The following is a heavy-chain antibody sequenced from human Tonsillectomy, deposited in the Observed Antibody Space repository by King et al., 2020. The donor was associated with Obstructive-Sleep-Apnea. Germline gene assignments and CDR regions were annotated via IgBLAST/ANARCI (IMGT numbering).Heavy chain of an antibody. D-gene: IGHD2-15*01. CDR2: IRYDGSVK. Sequence: QLVQSGGGVVQPERSLRLSCAASGFTFSSSAMHWVRQAPGMGLEWVAFIRYDGSVKSYADSVKGRFTISRDNSKNTLYLQMNSLRAEDTAMYYCAKEGKNCSSSSCWGAFDSWGQGTLVTVSS. J-gene: IGHJ4*02. CDR1: GFTFSSSA. CDR3: AKEGKNCSSSSCWGAFDS. V-gene: IGHV3-30*02.